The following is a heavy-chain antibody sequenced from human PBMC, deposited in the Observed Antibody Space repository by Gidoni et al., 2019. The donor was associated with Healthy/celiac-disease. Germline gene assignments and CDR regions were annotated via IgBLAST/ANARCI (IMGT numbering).Heavy chain of an antibody. CDR3: AKDETYYYDSSGYYFGY. CDR1: GFTFSGYA. J-gene: IGHJ4*02. V-gene: IGHV3-23*01. CDR2: ISGSGGST. Sequence: EVQLWESGGGLVQPGGSVRLSCAASGFTFSGYAMRWLRQAPGKGLEWVSAISGSGGSTYYADSVKGRFTISRDNSKNTLYLQMNRLSAEYTDVYYCAKDETYYYDSSGYYFGYWGQGTLVTVSS. D-gene: IGHD3-22*01.